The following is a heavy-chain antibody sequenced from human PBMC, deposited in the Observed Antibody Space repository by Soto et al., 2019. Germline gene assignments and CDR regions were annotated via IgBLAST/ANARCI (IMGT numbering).Heavy chain of an antibody. V-gene: IGHV3-23*01. D-gene: IGHD2-15*01. CDR3: VKDDRILGRRYFDL. CDR2: ISFSDGGT. CDR1: GFTFSSYA. J-gene: IGHJ2*01. Sequence: GGSLRLSCAASGFTFSSYAMTWVRQAPGKGLEWVSSISFSDGGTYYADSVKGRLTISRDNSKNTLFLQMNSLRVEDTAVYYCVKDDRILGRRYFDLWGRGTLVTVSS.